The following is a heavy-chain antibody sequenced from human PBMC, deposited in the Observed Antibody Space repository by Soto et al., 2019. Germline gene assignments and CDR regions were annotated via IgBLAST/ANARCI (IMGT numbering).Heavy chain of an antibody. V-gene: IGHV3-23*01. D-gene: IGHD2-15*01. CDR3: VKDDRILGRRYFDL. CDR2: ISFSDGGT. CDR1: GFTFSSYA. J-gene: IGHJ2*01. Sequence: GGSLRLSCAASGFTFSSYAMTWVRQAPGKGLEWVSSISFSDGGTYYADSVKGRLTISRDNSKNTLFLQMNSLRVEDTAVYYCVKDDRILGRRYFDLWGRGTLVTVSS.